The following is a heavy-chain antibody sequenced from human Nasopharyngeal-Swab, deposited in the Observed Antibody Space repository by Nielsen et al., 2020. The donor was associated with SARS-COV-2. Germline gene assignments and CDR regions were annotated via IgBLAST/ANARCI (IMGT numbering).Heavy chain of an antibody. CDR1: GFTFSSYA. Sequence: GESLKISCAVSGFTFSSYAMHWVRQAPGKGLEWVAVISYDGSNKYYADSVKGRFTISRDNSKNTLYLQMNSLRAEDTAVYYCARDSSIWAVAGAFFDYWGQGTLVTVSS. CDR3: ARDSSIWAVAGAFFDY. V-gene: IGHV3-30-3*01. J-gene: IGHJ4*02. CDR2: ISYDGSNK. D-gene: IGHD6-19*01.